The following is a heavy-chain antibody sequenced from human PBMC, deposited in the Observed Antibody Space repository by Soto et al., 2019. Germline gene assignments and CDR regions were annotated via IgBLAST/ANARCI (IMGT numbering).Heavy chain of an antibody. D-gene: IGHD3-10*01. V-gene: IGHV3-11*06. CDR1: GFTFSDYY. J-gene: IGHJ3*02. CDR3: ARVGAAWSFDI. Sequence: PGGSLRLSCVASGFTFSDYYMNWIRQAPGKGLEWISYISSGSTYTKYAASVKGRFTISRDNAKNSLYLQMNSLRAEDTALYYCARVGAAWSFDIWGQGTLVTVSS. CDR2: ISSGSTYT.